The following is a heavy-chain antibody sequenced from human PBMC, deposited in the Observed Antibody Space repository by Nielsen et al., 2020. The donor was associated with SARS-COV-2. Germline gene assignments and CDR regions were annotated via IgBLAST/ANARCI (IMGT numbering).Heavy chain of an antibody. CDR3: ARGGEKYYYMDV. CDR1: GFTFSSYG. Sequence: GESLKISCAASGFTFSSYGMHWVRQAPGKGLEWVAVIWYDGSNKYYADSVKGRFTISRDNSKNTLYLQMNSLRAEDTAVYYCARGGEKYYYMDVWGKGTTVTVSS. CDR2: IWYDGSNK. D-gene: IGHD3-10*01. V-gene: IGHV3-33*01. J-gene: IGHJ6*03.